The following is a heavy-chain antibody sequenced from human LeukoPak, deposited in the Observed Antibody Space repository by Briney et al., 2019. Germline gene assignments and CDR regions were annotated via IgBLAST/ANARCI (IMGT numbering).Heavy chain of an antibody. CDR3: ARAPRAPHSGSWYSWFDP. J-gene: IGHJ5*02. Sequence: PSETLSLTCTVSGGSISSYYWSWIRQPPGKGLEWIGYIYYSGSTNYNPSLKSRVTISVDTSKNQFSLKLSSVTAADTAVYYCARAPRAPHSGSWYSWFDPWGQGTLVTVSS. CDR1: GGSISSYY. CDR2: IYYSGST. V-gene: IGHV4-59*01. D-gene: IGHD6-13*01.